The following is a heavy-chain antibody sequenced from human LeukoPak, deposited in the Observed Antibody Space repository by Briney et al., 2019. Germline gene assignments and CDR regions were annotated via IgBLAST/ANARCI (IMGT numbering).Heavy chain of an antibody. J-gene: IGHJ4*02. V-gene: IGHV1-2*04. CDR2: INPNSGGT. CDR1: GYIFTGYY. Sequence: ASVKVSCKASGYIFTGYYMHWVRQAPGQGLEWMGWINPNSGGTNYAQKFQGWVTMTRDTSISTAYMELSRLRSDDTAVYYCARRTTVGDFDYWGQGTLVTVSS. D-gene: IGHD4-17*01. CDR3: ARRTTVGDFDY.